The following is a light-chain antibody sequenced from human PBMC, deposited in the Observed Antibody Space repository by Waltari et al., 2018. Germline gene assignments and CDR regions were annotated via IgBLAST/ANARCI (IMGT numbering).Light chain of an antibody. J-gene: IGKJ2*01. CDR1: QSLLHSNGYNY. CDR2: LGS. Sequence: DIVMTQYPLSLPVTPGEPACISCRSSQSLLHSNGYNYLDWYLQKPGQSPQLLIYLGSNRASGVPDRFSGSGSGTDFTLKISRVEAEDVGVYYCMQALQTPPTFGQGTKLEI. CDR3: MQALQTPPT. V-gene: IGKV2-28*01.